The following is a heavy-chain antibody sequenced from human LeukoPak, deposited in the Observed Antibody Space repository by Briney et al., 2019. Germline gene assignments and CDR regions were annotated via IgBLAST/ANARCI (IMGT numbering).Heavy chain of an antibody. CDR3: ARQGAGFTVTTSDY. D-gene: IGHD4-17*01. V-gene: IGHV3-48*01. CDR2: ISGSSSTI. J-gene: IGHJ4*02. CDR1: GFTFSSYG. Sequence: GGSLRLSCAASGFTFSSYGMNWVRQAPGKGLEWVSYISGSSSTIYYADSVKGRFTISRDNAKNSLYLQMNSLRAEDTAVYYCARQGAGFTVTTSDYWGQGTLVTVSS.